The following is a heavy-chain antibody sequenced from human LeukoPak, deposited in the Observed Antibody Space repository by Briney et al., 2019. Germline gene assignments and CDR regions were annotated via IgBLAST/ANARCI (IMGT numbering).Heavy chain of an antibody. CDR1: GFTFSSYG. V-gene: IGHV3-30*03. J-gene: IGHJ3*02. CDR2: ISYDGSNK. Sequence: GGSLRLSCAASGFTFSSYGMHWVRQAPGKGLEWVAVISYDGSNKYYADSVKGRFTISRDNSKNTLYLQMNSLRGEDTAVYYCARDPSSRDAFDIWGQGTMVTVSS. CDR3: ARDPSSRDAFDI.